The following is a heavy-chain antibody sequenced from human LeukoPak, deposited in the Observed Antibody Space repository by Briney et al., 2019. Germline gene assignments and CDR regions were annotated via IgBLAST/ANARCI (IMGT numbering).Heavy chain of an antibody. CDR3: ARIRDGYNDAYDL. CDR2: INPDGGNT. Sequence: ASVRVSCKASGYTFTNSYIHWVRQAPGQVLEWMGLINPDGGNTNYAQNFQGRVTLTRDTSTSTVYMELSSLRSEDTAIYYCARIRDGYNDAYDLWGQGTVVTVPS. V-gene: IGHV1-46*01. J-gene: IGHJ3*01. CDR1: GYTFTNSY. D-gene: IGHD5-24*01.